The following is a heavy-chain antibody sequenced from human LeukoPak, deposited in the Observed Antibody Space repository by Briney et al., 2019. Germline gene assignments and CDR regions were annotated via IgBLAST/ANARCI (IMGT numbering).Heavy chain of an antibody. J-gene: IGHJ4*02. CDR1: GFTFSSYN. V-gene: IGHV3-21*01. D-gene: IGHD1-26*01. CDR2: ISGSSSYI. Sequence: GGSLRLSCAASGFTFSSYNMNWVRQAPGKGLEWVSSISGSSSYIYYADSVKGRFTISRDNAKNSVYLQMNSLRAEDTAVYYCARLGATNFDYWGQGTLVTVSS. CDR3: ARLGATNFDY.